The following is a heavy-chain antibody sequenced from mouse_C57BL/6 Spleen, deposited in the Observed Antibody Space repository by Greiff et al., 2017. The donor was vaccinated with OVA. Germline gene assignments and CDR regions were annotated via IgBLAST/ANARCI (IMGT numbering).Heavy chain of an antibody. J-gene: IGHJ4*01. Sequence: QVQLQQSGAELMKPGASVKLSCKATGYTFTGYWIEWVKQRPGHGLEWIGEILPGSGSTTYNEKFKGKATFTADTSSNTAYMQLSSLTTEDSAIYYCARYYSNYEGYAMDYWGQGTSVTVSS. V-gene: IGHV1-9*01. CDR2: ILPGSGST. CDR1: GYTFTGYW. D-gene: IGHD2-5*01. CDR3: ARYYSNYEGYAMDY.